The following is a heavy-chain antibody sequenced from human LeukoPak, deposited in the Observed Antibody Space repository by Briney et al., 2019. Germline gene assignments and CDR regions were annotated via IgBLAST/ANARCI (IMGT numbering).Heavy chain of an antibody. CDR1: GFTFSDYY. CDR3: ARGYGSNSYSPGFDP. J-gene: IGHJ5*02. D-gene: IGHD2-2*01. CDR2: ISSTGSTI. Sequence: GGSLRLSCAASGFTFSDYYMSWIRQAPGKGLEWVSYISSTGSTIYYADSVRGRFTISRDNAKNSLNLQMNSLRAEDTAVYYCARGYGSNSYSPGFDPWGQGTLVTVSS. V-gene: IGHV3-11*01.